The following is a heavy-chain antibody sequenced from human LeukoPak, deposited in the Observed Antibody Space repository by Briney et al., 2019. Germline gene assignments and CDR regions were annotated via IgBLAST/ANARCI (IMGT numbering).Heavy chain of an antibody. Sequence: PSETLSLTCAVYGGSFSGYYWSWIRQPPGKGLEWIGEINHSGSTNYNPSLKSRVTISVDTSKNQFSLKLSSVTAADTAVYYCARGQMATIDFDYWGQGTLVTISS. CDR2: INHSGST. V-gene: IGHV4-34*01. J-gene: IGHJ4*02. CDR3: ARGQMATIDFDY. D-gene: IGHD5-24*01. CDR1: GGSFSGYY.